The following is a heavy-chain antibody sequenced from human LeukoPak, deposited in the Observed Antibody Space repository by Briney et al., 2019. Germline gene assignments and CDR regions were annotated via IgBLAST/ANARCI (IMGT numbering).Heavy chain of an antibody. J-gene: IGHJ4*02. D-gene: IGHD3-10*01. CDR1: GFTFSNYA. CDR3: AKRSLTMVRGVFDY. V-gene: IGHV3-23*01. CDR2: ISRSGGST. Sequence: PGRSLRLSCAASGFTFSNYAMNWVRQAPGRGLEWVSGISRSGGSTYYVDSVKGRFTISRANSKNTMCLQMNRLRDEDTGVYYCAKRSLTMVRGVFDYWGQGILVSVSS.